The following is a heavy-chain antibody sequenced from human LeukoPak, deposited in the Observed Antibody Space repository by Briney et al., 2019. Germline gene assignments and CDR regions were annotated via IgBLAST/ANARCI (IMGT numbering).Heavy chain of an antibody. Sequence: ASVKVSCKASGYTFTSYDINWVRQATGQGLEWMGWMNPNSGNTGYAQKFQGRVTMTRNTSISTAYMELSSLRSEDTAVYYCARGVTVLSYGYSEPDYWGQGTLVTVSS. CDR2: MNPNSGNT. CDR1: GYTFTSYD. D-gene: IGHD5-18*01. J-gene: IGHJ4*02. V-gene: IGHV1-8*01. CDR3: ARGVTVLSYGYSEPDY.